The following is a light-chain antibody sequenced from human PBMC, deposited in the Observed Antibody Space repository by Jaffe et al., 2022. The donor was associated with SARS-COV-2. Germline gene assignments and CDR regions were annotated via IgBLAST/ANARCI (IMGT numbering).Light chain of an antibody. J-gene: IGKJ1*01. CDR3: QQYYSSWT. V-gene: IGKV1-5*03. Sequence: DIQMTQSPSTLSASVGDRVTITCRASQSISTWLTWYQQKPGKAPKLLIYKASSLDSGVPPRFSGGGSGTEFTLTISSLQPDDFATYFCQQYYSSWTFGQGTKVEIK. CDR2: KAS. CDR1: QSISTW.